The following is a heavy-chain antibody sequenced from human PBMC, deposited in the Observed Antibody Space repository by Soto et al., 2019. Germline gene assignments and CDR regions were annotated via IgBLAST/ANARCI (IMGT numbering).Heavy chain of an antibody. Sequence: PGGSLRLSCAASGFTFSSYAISWVRQAPGKGLEWVSAISGSGGSTYYADSVKGRFTISRDNSKNTLYLQMNSLRAEDTAVYYCARAPRYDSSGYNRYWGQGTLVTVSS. J-gene: IGHJ4*02. CDR2: ISGSGGST. CDR1: GFTFSSYA. D-gene: IGHD3-22*01. V-gene: IGHV3-23*01. CDR3: ARAPRYDSSGYNRY.